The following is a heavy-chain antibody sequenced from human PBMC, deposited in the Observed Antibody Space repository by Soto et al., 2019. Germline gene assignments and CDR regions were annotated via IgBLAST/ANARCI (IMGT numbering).Heavy chain of an antibody. V-gene: IGHV3-30*03. J-gene: IGHJ4*02. CDR2: ISSDGHHQ. Sequence: PVGSLRLSCATSGFSFNDYAMYWVRQAPGQGLEWVAIISSDGHHQFYLDNLRGRFTVSRDNSKNTLYLQMNSLRPEDTAVYYCSRGTYHPQSSGLHADYWGPGTVVTVSS. CDR1: GFSFNDYA. D-gene: IGHD3-22*01. CDR3: SRGTYHPQSSGLHADY.